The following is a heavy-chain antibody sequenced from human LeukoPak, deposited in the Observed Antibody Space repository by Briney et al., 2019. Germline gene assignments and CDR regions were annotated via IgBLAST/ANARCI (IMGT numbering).Heavy chain of an antibody. Sequence: SETLSLTCTVSSGSISTNNYWGWIRQPPGMGLEWIGTIHYSGNTYYTPSLRSRVTISIDRSKNQFSLRLSSVTAADTAVYYCARHEEEDGYNAKPLDFWGQGTLVTVSS. CDR3: ARHEEEDGYNAKPLDF. CDR1: SGSISTNNY. V-gene: IGHV4-39*01. D-gene: IGHD5-24*01. CDR2: IHYSGNT. J-gene: IGHJ4*02.